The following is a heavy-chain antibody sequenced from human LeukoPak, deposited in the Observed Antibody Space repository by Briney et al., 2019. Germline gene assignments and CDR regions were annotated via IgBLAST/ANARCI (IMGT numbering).Heavy chain of an antibody. D-gene: IGHD3-10*01. V-gene: IGHV4-34*01. CDR2: INHSGST. CDR1: GGSFSGYY. J-gene: IGHJ4*02. CDR3: ARYLGATQASYYFDY. Sequence: PSETLSLTCAVYGGSFSGYYWSGIRQPPGKGLEGIGEINHSGSTNYNPPLKRRVTISVDTSQNQFSLKLRSVTAADTAVYYCARYLGATQASYYFDYWGQGTLVTVSS.